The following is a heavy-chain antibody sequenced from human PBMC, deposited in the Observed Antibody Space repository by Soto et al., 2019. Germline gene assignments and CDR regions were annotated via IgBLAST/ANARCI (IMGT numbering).Heavy chain of an antibody. J-gene: IGHJ6*02. Sequence: GESLKVSCKGSGYSFTSYWIGWGRQMPWKGLEWMGIIYPGDSDTRYSPSFQGQVTISADKSISTAYLQWSSLKASDTAMYYCARRGWPANYYYGMDVWGQGTTVTVS. CDR1: GYSFTSYW. CDR2: IYPGDSDT. CDR3: ARRGWPANYYYGMDV. V-gene: IGHV5-51*01. D-gene: IGHD6-19*01.